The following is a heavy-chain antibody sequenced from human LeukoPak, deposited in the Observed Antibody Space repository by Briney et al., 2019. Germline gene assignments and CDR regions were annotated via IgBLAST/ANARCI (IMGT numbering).Heavy chain of an antibody. CDR3: ARGYSSSSYYFEY. CDR2: IYYSGTT. CDR1: GGSISSYY. J-gene: IGHJ4*02. Sequence: PSETLSLTCTVSGGSISSYYWSWIRQPPGKELEWIGYIYYSGTTNYNPSFDKSRVTISLDTSKNQFSLKLSSVTAADTALYYCARGYSSSSYYFEYWGQGILVTVSS. V-gene: IGHV4-59*01. D-gene: IGHD6-6*01.